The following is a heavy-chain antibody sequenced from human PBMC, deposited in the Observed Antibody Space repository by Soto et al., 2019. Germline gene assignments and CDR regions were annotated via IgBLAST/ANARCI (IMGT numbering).Heavy chain of an antibody. CDR3: ARGPYSSSWYGYFDY. CDR2: IIPILGIA. J-gene: IGHJ4*02. V-gene: IGHV1-69*02. CDR1: GGTFSSYT. D-gene: IGHD6-13*01. Sequence: QVQLVQSGAEVQKPGSSVKVSCKASGGTFSSYTISWVRQAPGQGLEWMGRIIPILGIANYAQKFQGRVTITADKPTSAAYMDPSSLRSEETAVYYCARGPYSSSWYGYFDYWGQGTLVTVSS.